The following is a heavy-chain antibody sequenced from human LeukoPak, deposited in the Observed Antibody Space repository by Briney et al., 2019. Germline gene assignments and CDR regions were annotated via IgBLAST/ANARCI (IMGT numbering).Heavy chain of an antibody. J-gene: IGHJ4*02. V-gene: IGHV4-34*01. CDR3: ARLGAGPTYYDFWSGYSSFYFDY. CDR2: INHSGST. D-gene: IGHD3-3*01. Sequence: SETLSLTCAVYGGSFSGYYWSWIRQPPGKGLEWIGEINHSGSTNYNPSLKSRVTISVDTSKNQFSLKLSSVSAADTAVYYCARLGAGPTYYDFWSGYSSFYFDYWGQGTLVTVSS. CDR1: GGSFSGYY.